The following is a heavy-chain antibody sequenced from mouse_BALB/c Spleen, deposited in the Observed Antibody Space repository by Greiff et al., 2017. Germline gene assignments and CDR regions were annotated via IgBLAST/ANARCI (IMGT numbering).Heavy chain of an antibody. V-gene: IGHV1-87*01. Sequence: VQLQQSGAELARPGASVKLSCKASGYTFTSYWMQWVKQRPGQGLEWIGAIYPGDGDTRYTQKFKGKATLTADKSSSTAYMQLSSLASEDSAVYYCAREGYDGGGFDYWGQGTTLTVSS. J-gene: IGHJ2*01. CDR1: GYTFTSYW. CDR2: IYPGDGDT. CDR3: AREGYDGGGFDY. D-gene: IGHD2-14*01.